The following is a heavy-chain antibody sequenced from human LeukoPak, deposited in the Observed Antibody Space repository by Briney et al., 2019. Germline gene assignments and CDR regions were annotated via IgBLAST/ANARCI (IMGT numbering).Heavy chain of an antibody. V-gene: IGHV3-30-3*01. Sequence: PGRSLRLSCAASGFTFSSYAMHWVRQAPGKGLEWVAVISYDGSNKYYADSAKGRFTISRDNSKNTLYLQMNSLRAEDTAEYYCARVLGGYSGYGDYWGQGTLVTVSS. CDR1: GFTFSSYA. J-gene: IGHJ4*02. CDR3: ARVLGGYSGYGDY. D-gene: IGHD5-12*01. CDR2: ISYDGSNK.